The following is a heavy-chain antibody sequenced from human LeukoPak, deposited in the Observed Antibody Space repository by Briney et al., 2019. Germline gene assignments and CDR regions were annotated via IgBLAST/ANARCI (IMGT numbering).Heavy chain of an antibody. Sequence: PSETLSLTRAVDGRSFSIHYCSSIRQPPGKGLEWIGEINHSGSTNYNPSLKSRVTTSVDTSKNQFSLKLRSLTAADTAVYYCRRTNHVFYYFDYWGQGTLVTVSS. CDR1: GRSFSIHY. D-gene: IGHD1-14*01. V-gene: IGHV4-34*01. CDR3: RRTNHVFYYFDY. J-gene: IGHJ4*02. CDR2: INHSGST.